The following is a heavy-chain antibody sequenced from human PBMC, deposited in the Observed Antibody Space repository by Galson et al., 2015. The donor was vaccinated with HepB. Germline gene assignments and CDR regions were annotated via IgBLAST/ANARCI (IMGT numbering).Heavy chain of an antibody. CDR3: ARDVFSSTSSVYYMDV. CDR2: TNSGGST. CDR1: GFTVSNNY. V-gene: IGHV3-53*01. D-gene: IGHD6-6*01. J-gene: IGHJ6*03. Sequence: SLRLSCAASGFTVSNNYMSWVRQAPGKGLEWVSVTNSGGSTYYAESVKGRFTISRDNSKNTLYLQMNSLRAEDTAVYYCARDVFSSTSSVYYMDVWGKGTTVTVSS.